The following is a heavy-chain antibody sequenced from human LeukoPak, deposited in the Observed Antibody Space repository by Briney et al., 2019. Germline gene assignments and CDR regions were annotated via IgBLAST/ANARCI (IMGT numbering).Heavy chain of an antibody. CDR3: VKSRRSGLGPPYYYMDV. J-gene: IGHJ6*03. D-gene: IGHD5-12*01. V-gene: IGHV3-53*01. CDR1: GFTVSSNY. CDR2: IYIGGTT. Sequence: PGGSLRLSCAASGFTVSSNYMNWVRQAPGKGLEWVSVIYIGGTTYNADSVNGRFRISSDNYKNTLYLQMNSLRVEDKDVYYCVKSRRSGLGPPYYYMDVWGKGTTVTVSS.